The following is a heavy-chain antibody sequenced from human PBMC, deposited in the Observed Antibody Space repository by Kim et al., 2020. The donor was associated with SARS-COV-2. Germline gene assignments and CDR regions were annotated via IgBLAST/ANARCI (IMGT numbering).Heavy chain of an antibody. Sequence: GGSLRLSCAASGFTFSDYYMNWIRQAPGKGLEWVAYISSSGTTIYYADSVKGRFTISRYNGKNSVYLQMNSLRAEDTAMYYCARDLHSSGGKFSQFDYWGQGTLATVSS. CDR3: ARDLHSSGGKFSQFDY. CDR1: GFTFSDYY. J-gene: IGHJ4*02. V-gene: IGHV3-11*01. CDR2: ISSSGTTI. D-gene: IGHD6-19*01.